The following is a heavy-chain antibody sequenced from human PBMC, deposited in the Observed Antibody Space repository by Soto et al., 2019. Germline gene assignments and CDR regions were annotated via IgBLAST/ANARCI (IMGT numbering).Heavy chain of an antibody. J-gene: IGHJ4*02. D-gene: IGHD6-6*01. CDR2: FDPEDGET. CDR1: GYTLIELS. Sequence: ASVKVSCKVSGYTLIELSMHWVRQAPGKGLEWMGGFDPEDGETIYAQKFQGRVTMTEDTSTDTAYMELSSLRSEDTAVYYCATGSIAARPFDYWGQGTLVTVSS. CDR3: ATGSIAARPFDY. V-gene: IGHV1-24*01.